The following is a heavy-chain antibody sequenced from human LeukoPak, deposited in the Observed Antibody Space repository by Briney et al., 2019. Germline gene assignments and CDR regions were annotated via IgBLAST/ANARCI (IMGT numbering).Heavy chain of an antibody. CDR2: IYPGDSGT. Sequence: GESLKISCKGSGYNFTNFWIGWVRQMPGKGLEWMGIIYPGDSGTRYSPSFQGQVTMSADKAINTAYPQWSSLKASDTAIYYCARQGIERSTWFASYWGQGTLVTVSS. D-gene: IGHD6-13*01. V-gene: IGHV5-51*01. J-gene: IGHJ4*02. CDR3: ARQGIERSTWFASY. CDR1: GYNFTNFW.